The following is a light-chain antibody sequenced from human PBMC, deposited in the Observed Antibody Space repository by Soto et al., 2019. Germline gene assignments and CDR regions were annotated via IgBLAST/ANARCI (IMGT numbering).Light chain of an antibody. Sequence: HALPSLSSHLEDRVYITCRASQSISTYLTWYQQKPGKAPKLLIYAASSLQSGVPSRFSGSGSGTEFTLTISSLQPEDFATYYCQQRTSDLITFGQGTRLEI. J-gene: IGKJ5*01. CDR3: QQRTSDLIT. CDR2: AAS. V-gene: IGKV1-9*01. CDR1: QSISTY.